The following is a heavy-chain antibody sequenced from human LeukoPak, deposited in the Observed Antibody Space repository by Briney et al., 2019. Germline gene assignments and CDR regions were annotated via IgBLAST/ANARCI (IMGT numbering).Heavy chain of an antibody. J-gene: IGHJ4*02. V-gene: IGHV3-30*02. D-gene: IGHD4-11*01. Sequence: GGSLRLSCAASGFTYSSYGMHWVRQAPGKGLEWVAFIRYDGNNKYYADSVKGRFTISRDNSKNTLYLQMNSLRAEDTAVYYGAKGFSATVTTPNFDHWGQGTLVTVSS. CDR1: GFTYSSYG. CDR3: AKGFSATVTTPNFDH. CDR2: IRYDGNNK.